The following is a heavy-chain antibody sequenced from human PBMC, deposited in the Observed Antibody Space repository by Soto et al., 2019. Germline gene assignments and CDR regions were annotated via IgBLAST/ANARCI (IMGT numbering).Heavy chain of an antibody. V-gene: IGHV1-69*06. CDR3: ARGSDRTKDVWGSYRSASDYNGMDV. J-gene: IGHJ6*02. CDR2: IIPIFGTA. CDR1: GGTFSSSA. D-gene: IGHD3-16*02. Sequence: QVQLVQSGAEVKKPGSSVKVSCKASGGTFSSSAISWVRQSPGQWLEWMGGIIPIFGTANYAQKFQDRVTITADKSPSTAYMELSSLRSEDTAVYYCARGSDRTKDVWGSYRSASDYNGMDVSGQGTTVTVSS.